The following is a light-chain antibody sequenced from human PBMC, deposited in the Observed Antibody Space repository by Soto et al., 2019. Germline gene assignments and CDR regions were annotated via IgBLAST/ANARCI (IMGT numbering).Light chain of an antibody. CDR3: QQYRSSPPWT. Sequence: EIVLTQSPGTLSLSPGERATLSCRASQSDSSSYLAWYQQKPGQAPRLLMYGASSRATGIPDRFSGSGSGTDFTLTISRLEPEDFAVYYCQQYRSSPPWTFGQGTKVDIK. CDR2: GAS. CDR1: QSDSSSY. V-gene: IGKV3-20*01. J-gene: IGKJ1*01.